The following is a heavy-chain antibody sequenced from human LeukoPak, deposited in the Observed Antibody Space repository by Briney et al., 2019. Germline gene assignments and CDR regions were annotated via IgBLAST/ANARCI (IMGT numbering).Heavy chain of an antibody. CDR2: ISYDGSNK. J-gene: IGHJ4*02. D-gene: IGHD2-2*01. V-gene: IGHV3-30-3*01. CDR1: GFTFSSYA. CDR3: ARWYCSSNNCYYDY. Sequence: GRSLRLSCAASGFTFSSYAMHWVRQAPGKGLEWVAVISYDGSNKYYADSVKGRFTISRDNSKNTLYLQMNSLRAEDTAVYYCARWYCSSNNCYYDYWGQGTLVTVSS.